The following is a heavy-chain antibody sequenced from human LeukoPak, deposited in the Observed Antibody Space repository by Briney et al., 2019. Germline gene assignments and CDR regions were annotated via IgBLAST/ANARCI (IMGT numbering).Heavy chain of an antibody. CDR2: INPSGGST. D-gene: IGHD2-2*01. CDR3: AREGCSSTSCYYFDY. V-gene: IGHV1-46*01. CDR1: GYTFTSYY. Sequence: ASVKVSCKASGYTFTSYYMHWVRQAPGQGLKWMGIINPSGGSTSYAQKFQGRVTMTRDTSTSTVYMELSSLRSEDTAVYYCAREGCSSTSCYYFDYWGQGTLVTVSS. J-gene: IGHJ4*02.